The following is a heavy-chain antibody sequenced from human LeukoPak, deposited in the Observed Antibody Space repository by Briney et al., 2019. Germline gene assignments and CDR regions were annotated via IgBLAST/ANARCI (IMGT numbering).Heavy chain of an antibody. J-gene: IGHJ5*02. CDR2: IYHSGST. D-gene: IGHD3-3*01. Sequence: SGTLSLTCAVSGGSISSSNWWSWVRQPPGKGLEWIGEIYHSGSTNYNPSLKSRVTISVDKSKNQFSLKLSSVTAADTAVYYCAREWAYYDPSDWFDPWGQGTLVTVSS. CDR1: GGSISSSNW. V-gene: IGHV4-4*02. CDR3: AREWAYYDPSDWFDP.